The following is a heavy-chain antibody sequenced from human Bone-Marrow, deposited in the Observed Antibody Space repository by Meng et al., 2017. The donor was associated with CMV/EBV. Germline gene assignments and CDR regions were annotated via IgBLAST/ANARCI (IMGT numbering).Heavy chain of an antibody. CDR2: ISTGSTI. CDR3: ARDVYNFWSGSYYRLDV. J-gene: IGHJ6*02. V-gene: IGHV3-48*03. CDR1: GFIFSSFE. D-gene: IGHD3-3*01. Sequence: GGSLRLSCTASGFIFSSFEMNWVRQAPGKGVEWISHISTGSTIHYADSVKGRFTISRDNAKNSLYLQMNSLRAEDTAVYYCARDVYNFWSGSYYRLDVWGQGTTVTVSS.